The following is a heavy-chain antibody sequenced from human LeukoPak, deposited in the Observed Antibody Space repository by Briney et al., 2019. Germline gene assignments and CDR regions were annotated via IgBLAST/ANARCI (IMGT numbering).Heavy chain of an antibody. CDR1: GFTFSSYA. CDR2: ISGSGGIT. V-gene: IGHV3-23*01. Sequence: GGSLRLSCAASGFTFSSYAMSWVRQAPGKGLEWVSAISGSGGITSYADSVKGRFTISRDNSKNTLYLQVNSLRAEDTAVYYSAKGDTTWELPHDYWGQGSLVSVSS. J-gene: IGHJ4*02. D-gene: IGHD1-26*01. CDR3: AKGDTTWELPHDY.